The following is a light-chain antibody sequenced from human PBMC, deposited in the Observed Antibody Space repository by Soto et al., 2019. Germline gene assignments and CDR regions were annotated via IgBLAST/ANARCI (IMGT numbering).Light chain of an antibody. Sequence: QSVLTQPASVSGSPGQSITISCTGTSSDVGGYNYVSWYQQHPGKAPKLMIYEVSNRPSGVSNRVSGSKSGNTASLTISGLQAEDEADDYCSSYTSSSIDYVFGTGTKLTVL. CDR1: SSDVGGYNY. CDR2: EVS. J-gene: IGLJ1*01. CDR3: SSYTSSSIDYV. V-gene: IGLV2-14*01.